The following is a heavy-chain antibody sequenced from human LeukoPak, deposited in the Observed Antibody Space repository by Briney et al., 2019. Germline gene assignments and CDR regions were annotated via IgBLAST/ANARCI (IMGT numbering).Heavy chain of an antibody. V-gene: IGHV4-39*01. CDR1: GGSISSSSYF. Sequence: SETLSLTCTVSGGSISSSSYFWGWIRQPPGKGLEWIGSIYYSGSTYYNPSLESRVTISLATSKIQFSLKLRFVTAADTAVYYCARGWRLELVPSSVHDYWGQGTLVTVSS. CDR2: IYYSGST. D-gene: IGHD5-24*01. CDR3: ARGWRLELVPSSVHDY. J-gene: IGHJ4*02.